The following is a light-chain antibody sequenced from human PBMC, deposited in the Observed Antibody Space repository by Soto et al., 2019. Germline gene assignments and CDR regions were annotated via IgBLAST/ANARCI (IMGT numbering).Light chain of an antibody. CDR2: GAT. CDR3: QQYGSSPFT. CDR1: STVDSIY. V-gene: IGKV3-20*01. Sequence: ETVLTQSPGTLSLSPGERASLSCRASSTVDSIYLAWYQQKPGQAPRLLIYGATNRATGIPDRFSGSGSGTDFTLTISRLEPEDFAVYDCQQYGSSPFTFGPGTKVDIK. J-gene: IGKJ3*01.